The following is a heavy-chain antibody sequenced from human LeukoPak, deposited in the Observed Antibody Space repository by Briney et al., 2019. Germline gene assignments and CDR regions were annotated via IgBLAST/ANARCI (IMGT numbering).Heavy chain of an antibody. CDR1: GGSFSGYY. CDR3: ARGGAVVVAARYRWFDP. V-gene: IGHV4-34*01. CDR2: INHSGST. D-gene: IGHD2-15*01. J-gene: IGHJ5*02. Sequence: SETLSLTCAVYGGSFSGYYWSWIRQPPGKGLEWIGEINHSGSTNYNPSLKSRVTISVDTSKNQFPLKLSSVTAADTAVYYCARGGAVVVAARYRWFDPWGQGTLVTVSS.